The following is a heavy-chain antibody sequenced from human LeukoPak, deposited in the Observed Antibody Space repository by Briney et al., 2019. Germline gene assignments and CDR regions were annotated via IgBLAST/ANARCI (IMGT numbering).Heavy chain of an antibody. CDR2: ISDSGST. J-gene: IGHJ4*02. CDR3: ATNSSWFDY. Sequence: SETLSLTCTVSGGSISSYYWSWIRQPPGKGLEWIGYISDSGSTNYNPSLKSRVTISVDTSKNQLFLKLRSVTTADTAVYYCATNSSWFDYWGQGTLVTVSS. D-gene: IGHD6-13*01. CDR1: GGSISSYY. V-gene: IGHV4-59*01.